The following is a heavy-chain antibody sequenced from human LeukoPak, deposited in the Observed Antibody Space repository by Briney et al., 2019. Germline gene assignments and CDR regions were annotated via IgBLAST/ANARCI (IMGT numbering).Heavy chain of an antibody. CDR1: GGSISSSSYY. CDR3: ARYCSSTSCMDYYGMDV. V-gene: IGHV4-39*01. D-gene: IGHD2-2*01. J-gene: IGHJ6*02. Sequence: SETLSLTCTVSGGSISSSSYYWGWIRQPPGKGLEWIGSIYYSGSTYYNPSLKSRVTISVDTSKNQFSLKLSSVTAADTAVYYCARYCSSTSCMDYYGMDVWGQGTTVTVSS. CDR2: IYYSGST.